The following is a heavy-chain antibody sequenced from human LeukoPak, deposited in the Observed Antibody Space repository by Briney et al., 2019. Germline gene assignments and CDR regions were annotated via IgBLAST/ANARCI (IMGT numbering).Heavy chain of an antibody. Sequence: PGGSLRLSCAASGFSLTTFDIHWVRQAPGKGLEWVAFIRYDGSNKYYADSVKGRFTISRDNSKNTLYLQMNSLRAEDTAVYYCAKGSPPIAARPAGFDYWGQGTLVTVSS. J-gene: IGHJ4*02. CDR2: IRYDGSNK. CDR1: GFSLTTFD. CDR3: AKGSPPIAARPAGFDY. V-gene: IGHV3-30*02. D-gene: IGHD6-6*01.